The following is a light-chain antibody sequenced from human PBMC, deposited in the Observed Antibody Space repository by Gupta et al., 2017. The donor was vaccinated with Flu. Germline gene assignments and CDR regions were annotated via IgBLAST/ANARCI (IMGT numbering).Light chain of an antibody. J-gene: IGKJ2*01. CDR1: QSISSY. CDR3: QQSDDIPYT. CDR2: AS. Sequence: DIQMTQSPSSLSASVGDRVTITGRASQSISSYAASSLQSGVTSRFSGSASGTDFTLTISRLQPEDFATYYCQQSDDIPYTFGQGTKLEIK. V-gene: IGKV1-39*01.